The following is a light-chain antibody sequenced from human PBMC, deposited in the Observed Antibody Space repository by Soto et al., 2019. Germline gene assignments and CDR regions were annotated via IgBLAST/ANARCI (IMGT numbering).Light chain of an antibody. Sequence: EIVMTQSPATLSVSPGERATLSCRASQSVSSNLAWYQQKPGQAPRLLIYGASTRATGIPARFSGSGSGTEFTLTISSLQSEEFAVYYCQQYNNWHTYTFGQRTKLEIK. CDR3: QQYNNWHTYT. V-gene: IGKV3-15*01. J-gene: IGKJ2*01. CDR2: GAS. CDR1: QSVSSN.